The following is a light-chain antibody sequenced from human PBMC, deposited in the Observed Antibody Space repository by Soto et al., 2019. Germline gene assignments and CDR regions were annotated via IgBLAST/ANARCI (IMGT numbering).Light chain of an antibody. CDR1: SSDIGGYDY. CDR2: EVS. V-gene: IGLV2-14*01. J-gene: IGLJ2*01. CDR3: TSSTPTNTLV. Sequence: QSALTQPASVSGSPGQSITISCTGTSSDIGGYDYVSWYQQHPDKAPKLVIYEVSNRPSGVSNRFSGSKSGNTASLTISGLQAEDEADYYCTSSTPTNTLVFGGGTKVTVL.